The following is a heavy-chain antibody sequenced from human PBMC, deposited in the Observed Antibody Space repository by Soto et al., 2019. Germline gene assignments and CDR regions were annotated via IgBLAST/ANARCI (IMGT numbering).Heavy chain of an antibody. D-gene: IGHD3-22*01. V-gene: IGHV3-30*18. Sequence: GGSLILSCAASGFTFSSYGMHWVRQAPGKGLEWVAVISYDGSNKYYADSVKGRFTISRDNSKNTLYLQMNSLRAEDTAVYYCAKALGVIKGRDALDIRGQGTTVPVS. CDR3: AKALGVIKGRDALDI. CDR2: ISYDGSNK. J-gene: IGHJ3*02. CDR1: GFTFSSYG.